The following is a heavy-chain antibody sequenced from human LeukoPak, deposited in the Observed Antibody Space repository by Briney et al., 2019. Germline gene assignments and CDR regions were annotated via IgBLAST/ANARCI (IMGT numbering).Heavy chain of an antibody. CDR2: MSTTGDII. J-gene: IGHJ4*02. CDR3: ARDDGGRHTSSLDY. D-gene: IGHD6-6*01. Sequence: PGVSLRLSCAASGFTFSTYEMHWVRQAPGKGLEWVSYMSTTGDIIYYADSVKGRFTISRDNAKNSLYLQMDSLRAEDTAVYYCARDDGGRHTSSLDYWGQGTLVAVSS. CDR1: GFTFSTYE. V-gene: IGHV3-48*03.